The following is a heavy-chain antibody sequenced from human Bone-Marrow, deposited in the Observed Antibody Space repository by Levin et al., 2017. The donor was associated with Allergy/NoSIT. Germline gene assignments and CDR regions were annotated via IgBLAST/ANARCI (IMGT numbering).Heavy chain of an antibody. CDR1: GGSFSGYY. V-gene: IGHV4-34*01. Sequence: PSETLSLTCAVYGGSFSGYYWSWIRQSPGKGLEWIGEINHSGSTNYNSFLESRVSISADTSKNQFSLKVTSVTAADTAVYFCARVRSTSPRRHLYYYGIDVWGQGTTVTVSS. J-gene: IGHJ6*02. CDR3: ARVRSTSPRRHLYYYGIDV. CDR2: INHSGST. D-gene: IGHD2-2*01.